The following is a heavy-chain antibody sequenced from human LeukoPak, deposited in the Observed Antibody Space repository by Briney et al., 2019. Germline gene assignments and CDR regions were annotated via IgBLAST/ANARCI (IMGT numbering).Heavy chain of an antibody. Sequence: GGSLRLSCAASGFTFSSYSMNWVRQAPGKGLEWVSSISSSSSYIYYADSVKGRFTIPRDNAKNSLYLQMNSLRAEDTAVYYCARNRGSGWPAYDYWGQGTLVTVSS. CDR2: ISSSSSYI. D-gene: IGHD6-19*01. J-gene: IGHJ4*02. CDR3: ARNRGSGWPAYDY. V-gene: IGHV3-21*01. CDR1: GFTFSSYS.